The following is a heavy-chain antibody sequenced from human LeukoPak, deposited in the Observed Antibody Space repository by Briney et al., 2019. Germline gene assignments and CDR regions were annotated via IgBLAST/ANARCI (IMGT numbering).Heavy chain of an antibody. CDR2: IYTSGTT. V-gene: IGHV4-4*07. CDR3: ARESKSYDGSGYHHDC. CDR1: GDSIRNYY. D-gene: IGHD3-22*01. Sequence: SETLSLTCSVSGDSIRNYYWSWIRQPAGKGLEWIGRIYTSGTTDYNPSLKSRLTMSVDTSRNHFSVKLTSVTAADTDVYYCARESKSYDGSGYHHDCWGQGALVTVSS. J-gene: IGHJ4*02.